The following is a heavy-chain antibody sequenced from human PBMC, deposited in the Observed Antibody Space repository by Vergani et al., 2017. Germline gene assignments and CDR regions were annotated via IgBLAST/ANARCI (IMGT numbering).Heavy chain of an antibody. CDR1: GYTFTSYY. D-gene: IGHD5-12*01. CDR3: AKTHEGDSGYDYFDY. CDR2: INPSGGST. J-gene: IGHJ4*02. V-gene: IGHV1-46*01. Sequence: QVQLVQSGAELKKPGASVKVSCKASGYTFTSYYMHWVRQAPGQGLEWMGIINPSGGSTSYAQKFQGRVTMTKDTSTSTVYMELSSLRSEDTAVYYCAKTHEGDSGYDYFDYWGQGTLVTVSS.